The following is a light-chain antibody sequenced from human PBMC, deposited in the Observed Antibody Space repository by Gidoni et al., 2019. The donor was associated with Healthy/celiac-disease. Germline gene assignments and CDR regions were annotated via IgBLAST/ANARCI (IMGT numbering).Light chain of an antibody. CDR1: QSISSY. V-gene: IGKV1-39*01. Sequence: DIQMTQSPSSLYASVGDRVTITCRASQSISSYLNWYQQKPGKAPKLLIYAASSLQSGVPSRFSGSGSGTDFTLTISSLQPEDFATYYCQQSYSTPWTFGQXTKVEIK. CDR2: AAS. CDR3: QQSYSTPWT. J-gene: IGKJ1*01.